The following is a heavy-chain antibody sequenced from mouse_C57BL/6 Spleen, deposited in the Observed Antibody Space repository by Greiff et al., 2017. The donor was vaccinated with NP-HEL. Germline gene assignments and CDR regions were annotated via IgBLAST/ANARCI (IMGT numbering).Heavy chain of an antibody. Sequence: EVQLQESGGDLVKPGGSLKLSCAASGFTFSSYGMSWVRQTPDKRLEWVATISSGGSYTYYPDSVKGRFTISRDNAKNTLYLQMSSLKSEDTAMYYCARQDGWDYWGQGTSVTVSS. CDR3: ARQDGWDY. CDR1: GFTFSSYG. D-gene: IGHD2-3*01. CDR2: ISSGGSYT. J-gene: IGHJ4*01. V-gene: IGHV5-6*01.